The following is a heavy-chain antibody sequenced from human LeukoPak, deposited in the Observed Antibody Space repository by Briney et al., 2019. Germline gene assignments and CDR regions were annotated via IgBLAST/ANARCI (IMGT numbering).Heavy chain of an antibody. V-gene: IGHV3-74*01. CDR3: AKDSRSGGLDY. J-gene: IGHJ4*02. CDR2: INSDGSST. CDR1: GFTFSSYW. D-gene: IGHD3-16*01. Sequence: GGSLRLSCAASGFTFSSYWMHWVRQAPGKGLVWVSRINSDGSSTSYADSVKGRFTISRDNAKNTLYLQMNSLRAEDMALYYCAKDSRSGGLDYWGQGTLVTVSS.